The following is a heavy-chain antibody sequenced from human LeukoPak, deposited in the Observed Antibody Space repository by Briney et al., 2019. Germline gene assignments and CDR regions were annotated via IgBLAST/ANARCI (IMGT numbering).Heavy chain of an antibody. CDR3: AKRVDYSSPGGYFDY. CDR1: GVTLSTYA. CDR2: ITDNGGST. J-gene: IGHJ4*02. D-gene: IGHD2-2*01. V-gene: IGHV3-23*01. Sequence: LRLSCAASGVTLSTYAMSWARQAPGKGLEWVSSITDNGGSTYYADSVKGRFTISRDNSRNMLYLQMDSLRAEDTAVYYCAKRVDYSSPGGYFDYWGQGTLVTVSS.